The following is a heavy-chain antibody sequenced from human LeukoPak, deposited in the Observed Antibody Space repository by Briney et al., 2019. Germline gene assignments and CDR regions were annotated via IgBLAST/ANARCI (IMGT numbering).Heavy chain of an antibody. V-gene: IGHV4-34*01. D-gene: IGHD4-17*01. J-gene: IGHJ3*02. CDR1: GGSFSGYY. CDR3: ARGLKGAFYGDTIGVPYAFDI. CDR2: INHSGST. Sequence: PSETLSLTCAVYGGSFSGYYWSWIRQPPGKGLEWIGEINHSGSTNYNPSLKSRVTISVDTSKNQFSLKPSSVTAADTAVYYCARGLKGAFYGDTIGVPYAFDIWGQGTMVTVSS.